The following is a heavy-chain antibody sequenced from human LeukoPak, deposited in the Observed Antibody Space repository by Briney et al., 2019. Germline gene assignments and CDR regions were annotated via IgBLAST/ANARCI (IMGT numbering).Heavy chain of an antibody. CDR1: GFTVSTNY. V-gene: IGHV3-53*01. J-gene: IGHJ6*03. CDR3: ARYSHRDYMDV. Sequence: GGSLRLSCAASGFTVSTNYMTWVRQAPGRGLEWGSVIFSGGDTYYADSVKGRFTICRDTSKHTIYLQMHYLSAKDTAFYYWARYSHRDYMDVWGKGTTVTVSS. D-gene: IGHD2-15*01. CDR2: IFSGGDT.